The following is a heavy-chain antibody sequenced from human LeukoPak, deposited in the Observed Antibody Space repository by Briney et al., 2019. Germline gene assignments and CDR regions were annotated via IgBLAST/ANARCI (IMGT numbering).Heavy chain of an antibody. CDR1: GFTFNIYG. CDR3: ARDGFVGAADY. CDR2: IKQDGSEK. D-gene: IGHD6-13*01. V-gene: IGHV3-7*01. Sequence: GGSLRLSCVASGFTFNIYGMSWVRQAPGKGLEWVANIKQDGSEKQYVDSVRGRFTISRDNAKNSLYLQMNSLRVEDTAAYYCARDGFVGAADYWGQGTLVTVSS. J-gene: IGHJ4*02.